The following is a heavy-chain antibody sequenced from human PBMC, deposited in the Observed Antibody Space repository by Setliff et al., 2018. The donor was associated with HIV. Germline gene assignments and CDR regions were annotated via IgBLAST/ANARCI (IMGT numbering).Heavy chain of an antibody. Sequence: SETLSLTCAVYGGSFSGYYWSWIRQPPGKGLEWIGEINHSGSTNYNPSLKSRVTISVDTPKNQFSLKLSSVTAADTAVYYCARRQPIVVVVARLRSTGGMDVWGQGTTVTVSS. J-gene: IGHJ6*02. CDR2: INHSGST. D-gene: IGHD2-15*01. CDR1: GGSFSGYY. V-gene: IGHV4-34*01. CDR3: ARRQPIVVVVARLRSTGGMDV.